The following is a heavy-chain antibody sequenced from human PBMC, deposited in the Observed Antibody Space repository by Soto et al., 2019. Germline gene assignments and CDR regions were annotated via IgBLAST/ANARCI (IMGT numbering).Heavy chain of an antibody. CDR1: GFTFRNYV. D-gene: IGHD2-21*02. J-gene: IGHJ4*02. Sequence: PGGSLRLSCAASGFTFRNYVMSWVRQAPGKGLEWVSAISVSGGSTSYADSVKGRFTISRDNAKNTLYLQMNSLRAEDTAVYYCARDGAWIDYWGQGTLVTVSS. CDR3: ARDGAWIDY. V-gene: IGHV3-23*01. CDR2: ISVSGGST.